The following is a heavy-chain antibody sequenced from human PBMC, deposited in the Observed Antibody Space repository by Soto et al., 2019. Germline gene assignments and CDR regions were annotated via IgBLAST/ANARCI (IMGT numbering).Heavy chain of an antibody. V-gene: IGHV1-69*02. CDR3: ARPPESDYYYGMDV. J-gene: IGHJ6*02. CDR1: GGTFSSYT. Sequence: QVQLVQSGAEVKKPGSSVKVSCKASGGTFSSYTISWVRQAPGQGLEWMGRIIPILGIANYAQKFQGRVTITADKSTSTAYMELSRLRSEDTAVYYCARPPESDYYYGMDVWGQGTTVTVSS. CDR2: IIPILGIA.